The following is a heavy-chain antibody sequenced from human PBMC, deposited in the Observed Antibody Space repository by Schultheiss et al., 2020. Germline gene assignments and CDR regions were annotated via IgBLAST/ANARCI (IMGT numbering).Heavy chain of an antibody. CDR3: AGGASVRFLEWLLNY. D-gene: IGHD3-3*01. CDR2: IYYSGST. J-gene: IGHJ4*02. V-gene: IGHV4-61*01. Sequence: SETLSLTCTVSGGSISSSSYYWSWIRQPPGKGLEWIGYIYYSGSTNYNPSLKSRVTISVDTSKNQFSLKLSSVTAADTAVYYCAGGASVRFLEWLLNYWGQGTLVTVSS. CDR1: GGSISSSSYY.